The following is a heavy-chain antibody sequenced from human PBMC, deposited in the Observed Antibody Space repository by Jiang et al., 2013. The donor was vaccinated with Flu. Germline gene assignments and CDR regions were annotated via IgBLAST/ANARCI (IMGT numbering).Heavy chain of an antibody. CDR2: IYYRGDT. CDR1: GDSISLGDYF. CDR3: AAASSVTMWAFAF. V-gene: IGHV4-30-4*01. D-gene: IGHD3-10*02. Sequence: GPGLVKPSQTLSLTCTVSGDSISLGDYFWTWIRQPPGKGLEYIGPIYYRGDTTYNPSLKSPITISMDTSKKQFSLNLRSVTAADTAVYYCAAASSVTMWAFAFWGQGTMVTVSS. J-gene: IGHJ3*01.